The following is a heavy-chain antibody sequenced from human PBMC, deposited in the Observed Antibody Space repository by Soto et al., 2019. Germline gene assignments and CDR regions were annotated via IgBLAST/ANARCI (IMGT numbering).Heavy chain of an antibody. Sequence: SETLSLTCAVYGGSFSGYYWTWSRQPPGTGLEWIGEINHSGSTNYNPSLKSRVTISVDTSKNQFSLKLTSVTAADTAVYYCEREKFAGLLASGGKGTRV. D-gene: IGHD3-3*01. CDR2: INHSGST. CDR1: GGSFSGYY. CDR3: EREKFAGLLAS. J-gene: IGHJ4*02. V-gene: IGHV4-34*01.